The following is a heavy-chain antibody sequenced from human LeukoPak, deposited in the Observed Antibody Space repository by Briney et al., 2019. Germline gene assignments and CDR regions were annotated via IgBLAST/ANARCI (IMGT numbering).Heavy chain of an antibody. J-gene: IGHJ4*02. D-gene: IGHD3-10*01. V-gene: IGHV3-23*01. CDR1: GFTFSDYA. CDR3: GKDFGHL. CDR2: ISGSGGST. Sequence: SGGSLRLSCAVSGFTFSDYAMHWVRQAPGKGLEWVSGISGSGGSTYYADSVKGRFTISRDNSKNTLYLQVDSLRAEDTAVYYCGKDFGHLWGQGTLVTVSS.